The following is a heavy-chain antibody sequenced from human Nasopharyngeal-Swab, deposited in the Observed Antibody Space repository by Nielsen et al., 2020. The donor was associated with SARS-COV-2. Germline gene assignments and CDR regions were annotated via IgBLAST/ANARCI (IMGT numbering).Heavy chain of an antibody. Sequence: GESLKISCAASGFTFSSYAMSWVRQAPGKGLEWVSDISDGGSGTYYADSVKGRFTISRDNSKNTLYLQMSSLRTEDTAVYYCARGGQGTYYYDSSGYYGEYYFDYWGQGTLVTVSS. D-gene: IGHD3-22*01. J-gene: IGHJ4*02. CDR3: ARGGQGTYYYDSSGYYGEYYFDY. V-gene: IGHV3-23*01. CDR2: ISDGGSGT. CDR1: GFTFSSYA.